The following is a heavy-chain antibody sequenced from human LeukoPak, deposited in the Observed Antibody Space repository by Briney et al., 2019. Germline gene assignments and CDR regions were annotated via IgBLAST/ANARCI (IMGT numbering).Heavy chain of an antibody. CDR2: IYYSGST. CDR1: GGSISSYY. CDR3: AREIGGSYLP. V-gene: IGHV4-59*01. J-gene: IGHJ3*01. Sequence: PSETLSLTCTVSGGSISSYYRSWIRQPPGKGLEWIGYIYYSGSTNYNPSLKSRVTISVDTSKNQFSLKLSSGTAADTAVYYCAREIGGSYLPWGQGTMVTVSS. D-gene: IGHD1-26*01.